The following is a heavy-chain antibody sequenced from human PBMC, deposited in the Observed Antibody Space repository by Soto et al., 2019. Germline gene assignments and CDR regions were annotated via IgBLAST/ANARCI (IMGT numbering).Heavy chain of an antibody. CDR3: ARVRCFNGLCHTADYGMDV. CDR1: GDVFRSYG. Sequence: SSVKVSCKASGDVFRSYGINWVRQAPGQGLEWMGGIIPISGTTNYAQKFQGRVAITADESTDTVYMELSRLRSEDTAVYFCARVRCFNGLCHTADYGMDVWGQGTTVTVSS. CDR2: IIPISGTT. D-gene: IGHD2-8*01. V-gene: IGHV1-69*13. J-gene: IGHJ6*02.